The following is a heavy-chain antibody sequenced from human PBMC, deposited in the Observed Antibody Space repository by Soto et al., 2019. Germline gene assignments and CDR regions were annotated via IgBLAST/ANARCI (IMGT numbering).Heavy chain of an antibody. Sequence: QVQLVQSGAEVKKPGASVKVSCKASGYTFTNYVMYWVRQAPGQSLEWVGWINAASGNTKYSQKFQDRATLTRSTSATLVFIEMSRLGLEYTAVYFCVRGRATVHFDNWGQGTPVTVSS. D-gene: IGHD4-17*01. J-gene: IGHJ4*02. CDR1: GYTFTNYV. CDR3: VRGRATVHFDN. CDR2: INAASGNT. V-gene: IGHV1-3*01.